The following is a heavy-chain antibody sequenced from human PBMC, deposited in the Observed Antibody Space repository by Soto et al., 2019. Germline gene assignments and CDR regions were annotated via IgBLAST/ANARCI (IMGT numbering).Heavy chain of an antibody. D-gene: IGHD4-17*01. Sequence: QVQLVESGGGVVQPGRSLRLSCEASGFSFSRSGMHWVRQAPGKGLEWVAVIWYDGSNKYCADSVKGRFTISRDNSKNTLYLPMNSLRAEDTAVYYCARDGASVTTDLDYWGQGTLVTVSS. CDR2: IWYDGSNK. V-gene: IGHV3-33*01. CDR1: GFSFSRSG. CDR3: ARDGASVTTDLDY. J-gene: IGHJ4*02.